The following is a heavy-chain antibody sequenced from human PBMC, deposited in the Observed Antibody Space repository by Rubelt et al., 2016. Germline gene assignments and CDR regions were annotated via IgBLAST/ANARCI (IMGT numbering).Heavy chain of an antibody. Sequence: GGSTNYNPSLKSRVTISVDTSKNQFSLKLSSVTAADTAVYYCARGGLLRYFDWNFDYWGQGTLVTVSS. CDR2: GGST. D-gene: IGHD3-9*01. V-gene: IGHV4-59*09. CDR3: ARGGLLRYFDWNFDY. J-gene: IGHJ4*02.